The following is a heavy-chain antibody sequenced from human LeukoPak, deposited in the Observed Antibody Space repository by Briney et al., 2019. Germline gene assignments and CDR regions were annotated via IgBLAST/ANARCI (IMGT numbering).Heavy chain of an antibody. J-gene: IGHJ4*02. Sequence: GGSLRLSCAASGFTFSSYAMSWIRQAPGKGLEWVSTIIDSGGGTYYADSVKGRFTISRDNSRNTLYLQMSSLRADDTAVYYCKEKFDFWGQGTLVTVSS. CDR3: KEKFDF. CDR1: GFTFSSYA. V-gene: IGHV3-23*01. CDR2: IIDSGGGT.